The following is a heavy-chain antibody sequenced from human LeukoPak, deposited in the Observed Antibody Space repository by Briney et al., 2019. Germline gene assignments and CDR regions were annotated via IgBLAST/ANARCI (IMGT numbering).Heavy chain of an antibody. V-gene: IGHV3-30*02. CDR1: GFTFSSYG. CDR2: IHYDGINK. CDR3: AKASYSGYDPIDS. Sequence: GGSLRISCAASGFTFSSYGMHWVRQAPGKGLEWVTFIHYDGINKYYTDSVEGRFAISRDISKNTLYLQMNSLRAEDTAVYFCAKASYSGYDPIDSWGQGTLVTVSS. D-gene: IGHD5-12*01. J-gene: IGHJ4*02.